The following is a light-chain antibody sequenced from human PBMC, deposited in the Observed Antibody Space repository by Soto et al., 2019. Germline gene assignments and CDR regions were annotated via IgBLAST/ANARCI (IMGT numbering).Light chain of an antibody. CDR3: QQYDHLPIT. J-gene: IGKJ5*01. CDR1: QDISNY. V-gene: IGKV1-33*01. CDR2: DAS. Sequence: DIQMTQSPSSLSASVGDRVTITCQASQDISNYLNWYQQKPGKAPKLLIYDASNLETGVPSRFSGSGSGKDFTFTISSLQPEDIATYYCQQYDHLPITCGQGTRLEIK.